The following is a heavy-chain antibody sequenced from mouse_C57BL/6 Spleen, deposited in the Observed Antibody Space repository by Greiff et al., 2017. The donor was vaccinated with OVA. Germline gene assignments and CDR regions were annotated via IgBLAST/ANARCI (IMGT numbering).Heavy chain of an antibody. CDR2: ISNGGGST. CDR3: ARLVYYDYDVAWFAY. CDR1: GFTFSDYY. D-gene: IGHD2-4*01. J-gene: IGHJ3*01. Sequence: EVKLMESGGGLVQPGGSLKLSCAASGFTFSDYYMYWVRQTPEKRLEWVAYISNGGGSTYYPDTVKGRFTISRDNAKNTLYLQMSRLKSEDTAMYYCARLVYYDYDVAWFAYWGQGTLVTVSA. V-gene: IGHV5-12*01.